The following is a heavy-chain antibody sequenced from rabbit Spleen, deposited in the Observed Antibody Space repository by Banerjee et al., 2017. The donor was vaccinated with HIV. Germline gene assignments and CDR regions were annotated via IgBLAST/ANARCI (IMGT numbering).Heavy chain of an antibody. J-gene: IGHJ4*01. V-gene: IGHV1S47*01. CDR1: GFDFGNHG. CDR3: AREGGILVAGAFNL. D-gene: IGHD4-1*01. Sequence: QEQLKETGGGLVQPGGSLTLSCKASGFDFGNHGMCWVRQAPGKGPEWIACIVNGDGNTYYASWVNGRFTISRSTSLATVTLQVTSLTAADTATYFCAREGGILVAGAFNLWGQGTLVTVS. CDR2: IVNGDGNT.